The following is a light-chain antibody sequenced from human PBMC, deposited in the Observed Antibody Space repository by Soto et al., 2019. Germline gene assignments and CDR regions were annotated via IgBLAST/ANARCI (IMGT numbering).Light chain of an antibody. Sequence: QSALTQPASVSGSPGQSITISCTGTSSDVAGYNYVSWYQQHPGKAPKLVIYDVSSRPSGVSNRFSGSKSGNTASLTISGLQAEDEADYYCSSYTSSGTLVVFGGGTKVTVL. J-gene: IGLJ2*01. CDR2: DVS. CDR3: SSYTSSGTLVV. CDR1: SSDVAGYNY. V-gene: IGLV2-14*01.